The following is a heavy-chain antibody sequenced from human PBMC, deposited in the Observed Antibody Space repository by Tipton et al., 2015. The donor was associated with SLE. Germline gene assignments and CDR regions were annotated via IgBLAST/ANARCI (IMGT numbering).Heavy chain of an antibody. CDR3: ARDRSHWDVDY. D-gene: IGHD7-27*01. CDR2: ISYSGST. Sequence: LRLSCTVSGGSITSSSYYWGWIRQSPEKGLEWIGSISYSGSTSYTPSLKSRVTISVDTSKNQFSLKLSSVTAADTAVYYYARDRSHWDVDYWGRGTLVTVSS. V-gene: IGHV4-39*07. J-gene: IGHJ4*02. CDR1: GGSITSSSYY.